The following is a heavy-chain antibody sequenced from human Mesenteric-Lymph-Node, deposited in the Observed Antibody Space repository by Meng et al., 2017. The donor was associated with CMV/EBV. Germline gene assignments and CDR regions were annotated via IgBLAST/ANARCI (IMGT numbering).Heavy chain of an antibody. J-gene: IGHJ4*02. D-gene: IGHD1-26*01. Sequence: SGFTFRSYGMHWVRQAPGKGLEWVAIIWYDGGNEYYADSVKGRFTISRDNSENTLYLQMNSLRAEDTAVYYCAKSIGSYYWDTFDYWGQGTLVTVSS. CDR2: IWYDGGNE. CDR3: AKSIGSYYWDTFDY. CDR1: GFTFRSYG. V-gene: IGHV3-33*06.